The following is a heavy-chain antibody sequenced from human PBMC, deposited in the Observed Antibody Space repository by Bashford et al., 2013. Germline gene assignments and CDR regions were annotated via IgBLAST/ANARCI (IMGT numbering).Heavy chain of an antibody. CDR1: GGSISNTNYY. CDR2: IYHSGST. J-gene: IGHJ5*02. D-gene: IGHD3-22*01. Sequence: SETLSLTCTVSGGSISNTNYYWGWIRQPPGKGLEWIGSIYHSGSTYYNPSLKSRVTMSVDTSKNQFSLKLSSVTAADTAVYYCARDCSSRSYYDDSGYYQGWFDPGAREPWSPSPQ. CDR3: ARDCSSRSYYDDSGYYQGWFDP. V-gene: IGHV4-39*07.